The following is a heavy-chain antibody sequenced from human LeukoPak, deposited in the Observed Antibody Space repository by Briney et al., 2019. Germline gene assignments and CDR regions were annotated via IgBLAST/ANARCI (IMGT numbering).Heavy chain of an antibody. V-gene: IGHV1-2*04. CDR2: INPNSGGT. CDR3: ARGGQQLVQYWFDP. CDR1: GYTFTGFY. Sequence: ASVKVSCKASGYTFTGFYMHWVRQAPGQGLEWMGWINPNSGGTNYAQKFQGWVTMTRGTSISTAYMELSRLRSDDTAVYYCARGGQQLVQYWFDPWGQGTLVTVSS. D-gene: IGHD6-13*01. J-gene: IGHJ5*02.